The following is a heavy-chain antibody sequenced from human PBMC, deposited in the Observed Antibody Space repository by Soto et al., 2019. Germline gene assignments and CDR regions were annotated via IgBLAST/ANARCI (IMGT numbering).Heavy chain of an antibody. V-gene: IGHV1-3*01. J-gene: IGHJ4*02. Sequence: ASVKVCCKASGYTFTSYAMHWVRQAPGQSLEWMGWINAGNGNTYYSEHFQGRITITRDTSASTVYLELSSLRAEDTAVYYCARDPFTVLRGVIPYFDFWGQGTLVTVSS. CDR1: GYTFTSYA. CDR2: INAGNGNT. D-gene: IGHD3-10*01. CDR3: ARDPFTVLRGVIPYFDF.